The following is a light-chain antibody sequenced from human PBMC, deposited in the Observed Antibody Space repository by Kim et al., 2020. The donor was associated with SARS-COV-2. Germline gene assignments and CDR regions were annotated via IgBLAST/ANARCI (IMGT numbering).Light chain of an antibody. CDR3: QQYNSYSYT. CDR1: QSISSW. CDR2: KAS. V-gene: IGKV1-5*03. Sequence: DIQMTQSPSTLSASVGDRVTITCRASQSISSWLAWYQQKPGKAPKLLIYKASSLESGVPSRFSGSGSGTEFTLTISSLQPDDFATYDCQQYNSYSYTFGQVTKLEI. J-gene: IGKJ2*01.